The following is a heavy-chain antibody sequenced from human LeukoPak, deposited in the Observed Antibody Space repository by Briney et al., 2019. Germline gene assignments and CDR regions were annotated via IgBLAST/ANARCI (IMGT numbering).Heavy chain of an antibody. CDR3: ARDGTYYYDSSGYYSPDY. D-gene: IGHD3-22*01. J-gene: IGHJ4*02. CDR2: IIPIFGTA. Sequence: SVKDSCKASGGTFSSYAISWVRQAPGQGLEWMGGIIPIFGTANYAQKFQGRVTITTDESTSTAYMELSSLRSEDTAVYYCARDGTYYYDSSGYYSPDYWGQGTLVTVSS. V-gene: IGHV1-69*05. CDR1: GGTFSSYA.